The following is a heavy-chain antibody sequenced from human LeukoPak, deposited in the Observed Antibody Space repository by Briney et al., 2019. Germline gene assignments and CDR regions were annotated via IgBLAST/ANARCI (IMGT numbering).Heavy chain of an antibody. J-gene: IGHJ6*02. CDR3: ARDAHSDYTSYYYGMDV. Sequence: QPGRSLRLSCAASGFTFSSYGMHWVRQAPGKGLEWVAVIWYDGSNKYYADSVKGRFTISRDNSKNTLYLQMNSLRAEDTAVYYCARDAHSDYTSYYYGMDVWGQGTTVTVSS. D-gene: IGHD6-25*01. V-gene: IGHV3-33*01. CDR1: GFTFSSYG. CDR2: IWYDGSNK.